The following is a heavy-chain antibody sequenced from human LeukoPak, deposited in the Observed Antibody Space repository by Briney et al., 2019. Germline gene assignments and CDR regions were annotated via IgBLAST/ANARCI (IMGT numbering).Heavy chain of an antibody. D-gene: IGHD3-10*01. CDR2: FYDSESN. CDR3: ARDNGSGLIDY. V-gene: IGHV4-59*01. CDR1: GGSFISYY. Sequence: SETLSLTCTVSGGSFISYYWSWIRQPPGKGLEWIGYFYDSESNHNNPSLMSRVTISVDTSKNQFSLKLTSVTAADTAVYYCARDNGSGLIDYWGQGILVTVSP. J-gene: IGHJ4*02.